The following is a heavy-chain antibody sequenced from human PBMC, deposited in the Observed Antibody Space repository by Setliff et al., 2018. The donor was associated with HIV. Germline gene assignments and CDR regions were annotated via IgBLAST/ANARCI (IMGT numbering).Heavy chain of an antibody. Sequence: SVKVSCKASGGTFSSYAISWVRQAPGQGLEWMGGIIPIFGTANYAQKFQGRVTITADESTSTAYMELSSLRSEDTAVYYCARTVVVPAAITYYYYYYMDVWGKGTTVTV. D-gene: IGHD2-2*02. CDR3: ARTVVVPAAITYYYYYYMDV. CDR1: GGTFSSYA. J-gene: IGHJ6*03. V-gene: IGHV1-69*13. CDR2: IIPIFGTA.